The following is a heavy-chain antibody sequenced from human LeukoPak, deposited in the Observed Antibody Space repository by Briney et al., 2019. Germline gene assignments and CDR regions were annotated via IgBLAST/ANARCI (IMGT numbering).Heavy chain of an antibody. CDR1: GGSISPYY. CDR3: ARDANSGSPPGY. CDR2: ISYSGST. Sequence: SETLSLTCTVSGGSISPYYWSWIRQPPGKGLVWIGYISYSGSTYYNTFLKSRVTISLATSKNQFFLNRSSMTAAAPVFYYGARDANSGSPPGYWGQGTLVTVSS. D-gene: IGHD5-12*01. V-gene: IGHV4-59*01. J-gene: IGHJ4*02.